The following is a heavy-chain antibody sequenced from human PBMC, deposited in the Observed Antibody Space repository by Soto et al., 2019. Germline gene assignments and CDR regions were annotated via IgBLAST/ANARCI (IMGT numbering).Heavy chain of an antibody. D-gene: IGHD6-19*01. J-gene: IGHJ4*02. CDR2: ISYDGSNK. CDR3: ARVRYSSGSLHFDY. Sequence: QVQLVQSGAEVKKPGSSVKVSCKASGGTFSSYAMHWVRQAPGKGLEWVAVISYDGSNKYYADSVKGRFTISRDNSKNTLYLQMNSLRAEDTAVYYCARVRYSSGSLHFDYWGQGTLVTVSS. CDR1: GGTFSSYA. V-gene: IGHV3-30-3*01.